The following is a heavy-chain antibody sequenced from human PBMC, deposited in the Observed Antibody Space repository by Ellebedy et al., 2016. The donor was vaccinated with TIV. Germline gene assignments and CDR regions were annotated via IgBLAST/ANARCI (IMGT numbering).Heavy chain of an antibody. CDR1: GVSISSSS. Sequence: SETLSLTCSVSGVSISSSSWSWFRQPPGKGLEWIGSVGNRGGTRTNPSLKSRVTMSMDTSKNHFSVNLKSVTAADTAVYYCARHFEERLEFGSSDAFDMWGQGTVVTVSS. V-gene: IGHV4-59*13. D-gene: IGHD1-1*01. J-gene: IGHJ3*02. CDR2: VGNRGGT. CDR3: ARHFEERLEFGSSDAFDM.